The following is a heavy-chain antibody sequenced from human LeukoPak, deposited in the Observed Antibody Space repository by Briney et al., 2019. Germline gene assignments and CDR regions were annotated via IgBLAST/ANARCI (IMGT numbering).Heavy chain of an antibody. Sequence: ASVKVSCKASGGTFNHFGINWVRQAPGQGHEWMGRIIPILDLTKYAPKIQDRVTITADKSTSTAYMELNSLRSEDTAVYFCARDSGRPPTSFDYWGQGTLVTVSS. V-gene: IGHV1-69*04. CDR1: GGTFNHFG. CDR3: ARDSGRPPTSFDY. D-gene: IGHD1-1*01. CDR2: IIPILDLT. J-gene: IGHJ4*02.